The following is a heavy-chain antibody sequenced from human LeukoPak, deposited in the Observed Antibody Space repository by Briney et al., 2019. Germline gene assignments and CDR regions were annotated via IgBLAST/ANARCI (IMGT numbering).Heavy chain of an antibody. CDR1: GGSISGYF. Sequence: SETLSLTCTVSGGSISGYFWSWIRKPPGKGPEGIGYIYSTGTTNYSPSLSSRVTISVDTSKNQLSLNLRFVTATGTAVYHCARHNPPPTGFCSGTSCFMSGSQYFYMDVWGKGTSVTVS. D-gene: IGHD2-2*01. CDR2: IYSTGTT. CDR3: ARHNPPPTGFCSGTSCFMSGSQYFYMDV. J-gene: IGHJ6*03. V-gene: IGHV4-4*09.